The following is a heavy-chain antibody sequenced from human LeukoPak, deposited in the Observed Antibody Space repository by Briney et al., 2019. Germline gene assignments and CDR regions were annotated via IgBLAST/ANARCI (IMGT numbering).Heavy chain of an antibody. CDR1: GYTFTSYG. CDR3: ARRTYYYDSSGYSEGAFDI. J-gene: IGHJ3*02. Sequence: GASVKVSCKASGYTFTSYGISWVRQAPGQGLEWMGWISAYNGNTNYAQKLQGRVTMTTDSSTSTAYMELRSLRSDDTAVYYCARRTYYYDSSGYSEGAFDIWGQGTMVTVSS. D-gene: IGHD3-22*01. V-gene: IGHV1-18*01. CDR2: ISAYNGNT.